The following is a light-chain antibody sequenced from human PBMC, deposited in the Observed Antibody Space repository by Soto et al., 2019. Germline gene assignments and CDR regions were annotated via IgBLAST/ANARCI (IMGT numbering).Light chain of an antibody. Sequence: EIVLTQSPGTLSLSPGGRATLSCRASQIVSTTYLAWYQQKPGQAPRLLIYGSSSRAPGIPDRFSGSGSGTDFTLTISRLEPEEFAVYYCQQYGTSPMYTFGQGTKVEIK. CDR3: QQYGTSPMYT. V-gene: IGKV3-20*01. J-gene: IGKJ2*01. CDR2: GSS. CDR1: QIVSTTY.